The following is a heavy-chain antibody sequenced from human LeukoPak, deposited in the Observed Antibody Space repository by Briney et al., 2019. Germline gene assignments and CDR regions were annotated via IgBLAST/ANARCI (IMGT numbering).Heavy chain of an antibody. CDR2: IYYSGST. J-gene: IGHJ6*03. CDR1: GGSISSSSYY. Sequence: SETLSLTCTVSGGSISSSSYYWGWIRQPPGKGLERIGSIYYSGSTYYNPSLKSRVTISVDTSKNQFSLKLSSVTAADTAVYYCARHPRTYCSGDSCYIYYYYMDVWGRGTTVTVSS. CDR3: ARHPRTYCSGDSCYIYYYYMDV. V-gene: IGHV4-39*01. D-gene: IGHD2-15*01.